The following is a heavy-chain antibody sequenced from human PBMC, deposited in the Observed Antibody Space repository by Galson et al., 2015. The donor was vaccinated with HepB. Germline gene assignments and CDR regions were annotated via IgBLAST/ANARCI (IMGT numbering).Heavy chain of an antibody. CDR2: ISAYNGNT. J-gene: IGHJ3*02. CDR1: GYTFTSYG. V-gene: IGHV1-18*04. CDR3: ARVANADKFYYYDSSGYYDTDAFDI. Sequence: SVKVSCKASGYTFTSYGISWVRQAPGQGLEWMGWISAYNGNTNYAQKLQGRVTMTTDTSTSTAYMELRSLRSDDTAVYYCARVANADKFYYYDSSGYYDTDAFDIWGQGTMVTVSS. D-gene: IGHD3-22*01.